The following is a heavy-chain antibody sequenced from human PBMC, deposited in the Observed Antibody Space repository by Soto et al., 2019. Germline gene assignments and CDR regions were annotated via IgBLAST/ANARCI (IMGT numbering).Heavy chain of an antibody. V-gene: IGHV1-46*01. CDR2: IHPGIGNT. J-gene: IGHJ6*02. D-gene: IGHD6-19*01. Sequence: QVQLVQSGAEVKKPGASVKISCKASKNTFINYYVHWVRQAPGQGLEWMGVIHPGIGNTNFAPRFQDRVTMPRDTSTGTVYMEVSSLRPDDTAAYYCAKDTRGWSLDGLDVWGQGTTVTVSS. CDR1: KNTFINYY. CDR3: AKDTRGWSLDGLDV.